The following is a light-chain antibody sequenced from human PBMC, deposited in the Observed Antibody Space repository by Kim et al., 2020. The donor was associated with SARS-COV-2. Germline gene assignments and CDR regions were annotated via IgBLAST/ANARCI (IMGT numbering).Light chain of an antibody. CDR2: DVS. Sequence: LTQPASVSGSPGQSITISCTGTSSDVGGYNYVSWYQQHPGKAPKLMIYDVSKRPSGVSNRFSGSKSGNTASLTISGLQAEDEADYYCSSYTSSSTWVFGGGAQLTVL. CDR1: SSDVGGYNY. CDR3: SSYTSSSTWV. J-gene: IGLJ2*01. V-gene: IGLV2-14*01.